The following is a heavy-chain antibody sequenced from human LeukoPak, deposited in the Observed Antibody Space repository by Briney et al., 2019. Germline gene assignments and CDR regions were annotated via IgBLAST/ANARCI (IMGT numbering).Heavy chain of an antibody. J-gene: IGHJ4*02. CDR3: VRGGSGYYQVDY. V-gene: IGHV3-23*01. Sequence: GGSLRLSCAASGFTFSSYAMSWVRQAPGKGLEWVSAISGSGGSTYYADSVKGRFTISRDNSKNTLYLQMNSLRAEDTAVYYCVRGGSGYYQVDYWGQGTLVTVSS. CDR1: GFTFSSYA. D-gene: IGHD3-22*01. CDR2: ISGSGGST.